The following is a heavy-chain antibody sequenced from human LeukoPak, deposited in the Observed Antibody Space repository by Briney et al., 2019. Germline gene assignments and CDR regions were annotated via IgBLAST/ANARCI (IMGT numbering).Heavy chain of an antibody. CDR3: AKDGPLGYCSSTSCPHNWFDP. CDR2: IWFDGSNK. D-gene: IGHD2-2*01. J-gene: IGHJ5*02. CDR1: GFTFSSYG. Sequence: AGRSLRLSCAASGFTFSSYGMHWVRQAPGKGLEWVAVIWFDGSNKNYADSVKGRFTISRDNSKNTVYLQMNSLRAEDTAVYYCAKDGPLGYCSSTSCPHNWFDPWGQGTLVTVSS. V-gene: IGHV3-33*06.